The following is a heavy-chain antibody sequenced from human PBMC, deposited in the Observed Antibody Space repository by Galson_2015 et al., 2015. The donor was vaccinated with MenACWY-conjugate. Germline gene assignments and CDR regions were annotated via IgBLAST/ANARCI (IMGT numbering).Heavy chain of an antibody. Sequence: SGSITYYADSVKGRFTISRDNSKNTVYLQMNSLRAEDTAVYHCAKGANYYDSSGKRYDAFDIWGQGTMVTVSS. J-gene: IGHJ3*02. CDR2: SGSIT. CDR3: AKGANYYDSSGKRYDAFDI. D-gene: IGHD3-22*01. V-gene: IGHV3-23*01.